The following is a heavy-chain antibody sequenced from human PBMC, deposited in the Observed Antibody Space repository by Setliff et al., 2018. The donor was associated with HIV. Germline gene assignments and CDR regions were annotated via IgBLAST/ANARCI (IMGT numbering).Heavy chain of an antibody. D-gene: IGHD2-2*01. CDR2: ISAYNGNT. J-gene: IGHJ5*02. Sequence: GASVKVSCKASGYTFTSYGISWVRQAPGQGLEWMGWISAYNGNTNYAQKLQGRVTITTHESTSTAYMELSSLRSEDTAVYYCARDFGGYCSSMSCPGLFDPWGQGTLVTVSS. CDR3: ARDFGGYCSSMSCPGLFDP. CDR1: GYTFTSYG. V-gene: IGHV1-18*01.